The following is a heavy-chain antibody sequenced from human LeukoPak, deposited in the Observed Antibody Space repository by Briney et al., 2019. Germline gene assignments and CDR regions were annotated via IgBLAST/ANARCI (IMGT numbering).Heavy chain of an antibody. V-gene: IGHV1-46*01. CDR3: ARALAAAGTDQDFDY. Sequence: ASVKVSCKASGYTFTSYAMHWVRQAPGQGLEWMGIINPSGGSTSYAQKFQGRVTMTRDTSTSTVYMELSSLRSEDTAVYYCARALAAAGTDQDFDYWGQGTLVTVSS. J-gene: IGHJ4*02. CDR1: GYTFTSYA. CDR2: INPSGGST. D-gene: IGHD6-13*01.